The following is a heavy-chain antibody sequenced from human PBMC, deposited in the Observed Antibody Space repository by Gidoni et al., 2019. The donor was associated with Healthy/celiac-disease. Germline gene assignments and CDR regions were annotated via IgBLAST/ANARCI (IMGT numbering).Heavy chain of an antibody. CDR3: ASGYSGYEAFDP. Sequence: QVQLQQWGAGLLKPSETLSLTCAVYGGSFSGYYWSWIRQPPGKGREWIGEINHSGSTNYNPSLKSRVTISVDTSKNQFSLKLSSVTAADTAVYYCASGYSGYEAFDPWGQGTLVTVSS. J-gene: IGHJ5*02. D-gene: IGHD5-12*01. V-gene: IGHV4-34*01. CDR1: GGSFSGYY. CDR2: INHSGST.